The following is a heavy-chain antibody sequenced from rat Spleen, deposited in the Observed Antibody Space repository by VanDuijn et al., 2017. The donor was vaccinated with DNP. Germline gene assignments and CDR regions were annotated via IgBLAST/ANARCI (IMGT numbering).Heavy chain of an antibody. V-gene: IGHV3-1*01. J-gene: IGHJ2*01. CDR2: ISYSGTT. CDR3: ARWTRYFDY. D-gene: IGHD1-7*01. CDR1: GYSITSNY. Sequence: EVQLQESGPGLVKPSQSLSLTCSVTGYSITSNYWGWIRKFPGNKMEWIGNISYSGTTSYNPSLKSRISITRDTSKNHFFLHLNSVTTEDTATYYCARWTRYFDYWGQGAMVTVSS.